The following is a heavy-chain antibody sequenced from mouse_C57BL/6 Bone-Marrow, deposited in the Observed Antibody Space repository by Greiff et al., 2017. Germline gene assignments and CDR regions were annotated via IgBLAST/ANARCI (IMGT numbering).Heavy chain of an antibody. CDR2: IYPGSGNT. D-gene: IGHD4-1*01. J-gene: IGHJ3*01. V-gene: IGHV1-66*01. CDR3: ALGRAWFTY. CDR1: GYSFTSYY. Sequence: VMLVESGPELVKPGASVKISCKASGYSFTSYYIHWVKQRPGQGLEWIGWIYPGSGNTNYNEKFKGTATLTADTSSSTAYMQLSSLTSEDSAVYYCALGRAWFTYWGKGTLVTVSA.